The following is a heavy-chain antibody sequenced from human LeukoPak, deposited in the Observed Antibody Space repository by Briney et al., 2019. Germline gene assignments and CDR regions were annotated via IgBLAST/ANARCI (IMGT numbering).Heavy chain of an antibody. CDR2: IYPGDSDT. D-gene: IGHD2-2*01. V-gene: IGHV5-51*01. CDR1: GYSFTSYW. CDR3: AREYCSSTSCYSREFHFDY. J-gene: IGHJ4*02. Sequence: GESLKISCKGSGYSFTSYWIGWVRQMPGKGLEWMGIIYPGDSDTRYSPSFQGQVTISADKSISTAYLQWSSLKASDTAMYYCAREYCSSTSCYSREFHFDYWGQGTLVTVSS.